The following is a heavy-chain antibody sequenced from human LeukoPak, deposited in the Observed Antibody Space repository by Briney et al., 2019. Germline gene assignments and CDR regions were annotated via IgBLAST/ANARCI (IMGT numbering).Heavy chain of an antibody. CDR1: GFTFSSDS. D-gene: IGHD3-10*01. CDR3: ARVGSRADNHYGSGSYYN. J-gene: IGHJ4*02. V-gene: IGHV3-21*01. Sequence: GGSLRLSCAASGFTFSSDSINWVRQAPGKGLEWVSSITGNSAYIYYADSVKGRFTISRDNAKNSVYLQMNSLRAEDTALYYCARVGSRADNHYGSGSYYNWGQGTLVTVSS. CDR2: ITGNSAYI.